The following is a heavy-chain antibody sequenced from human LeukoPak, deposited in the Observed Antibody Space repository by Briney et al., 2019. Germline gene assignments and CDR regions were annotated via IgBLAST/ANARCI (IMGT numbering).Heavy chain of an antibody. J-gene: IGHJ4*02. CDR2: ISGSGGST. V-gene: IGHV3-23*01. D-gene: IGHD3-22*01. Sequence: GGSLRLPCAASGFIFSNYAMSWVRQAPGKGLEWVSAISGSGGSTYYADSVKGRFTISRDNSKNTLYLQMNSLRAEDTAVYYCAKAGVDYYDSSGYYRRFYYFDYWGQGTLVTVSS. CDR3: AKAGVDYYDSSGYYRRFYYFDY. CDR1: GFIFSNYA.